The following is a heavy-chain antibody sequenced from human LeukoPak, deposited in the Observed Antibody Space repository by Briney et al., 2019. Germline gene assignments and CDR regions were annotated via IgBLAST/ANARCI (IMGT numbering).Heavy chain of an antibody. CDR1: GGSISSYY. Sequence: SEILSLTCTVSGGSISSYYWSWIRQPAGKGLEWIGRIYTSGSTNYNPSLKSRVTMSVDTSKNQFSLKLSSVTAADTAVYYCARSYYDFWSGYYEYDYWGQGTLVTVSS. V-gene: IGHV4-4*07. J-gene: IGHJ4*02. D-gene: IGHD3-3*01. CDR3: ARSYYDFWSGYYEYDY. CDR2: IYTSGST.